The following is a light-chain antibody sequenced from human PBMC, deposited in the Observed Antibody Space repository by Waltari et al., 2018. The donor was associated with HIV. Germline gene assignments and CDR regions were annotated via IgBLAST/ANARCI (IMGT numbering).Light chain of an antibody. CDR1: SSDVWGYAL. Sequence: QFALTQPSAVSGYHGQVITLCGAGTSSDVWGYALCSASPQHPGKAPKLMIYEVSKRPSGVSNRYSGSKSGNTASLTISAHHAEDEADYYFCSYACSTTYVIFGGGTKLTVL. CDR2: EVS. J-gene: IGLJ2*01. CDR3: CSYACSTTYVI. V-gene: IGLV2-23*02.